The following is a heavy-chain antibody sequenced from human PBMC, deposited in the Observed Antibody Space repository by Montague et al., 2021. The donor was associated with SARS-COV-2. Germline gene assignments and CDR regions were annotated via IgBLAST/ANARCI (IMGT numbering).Heavy chain of an antibody. D-gene: IGHD1-1*01. V-gene: IGHV6-1*01. Sequence: CAISGDSVSSNSATWNWVRQSPSRGLEWLGRTYYRSKWYNDYAVXVRGRVTINPGTSKNQFSLRLNSVTPEDTAIYYCTSGREGNYNVMDVWGQGTTVTVSS. J-gene: IGHJ6*02. CDR3: TSGREGNYNVMDV. CDR2: TYYRSKWYN. CDR1: GDSVSSNSAT.